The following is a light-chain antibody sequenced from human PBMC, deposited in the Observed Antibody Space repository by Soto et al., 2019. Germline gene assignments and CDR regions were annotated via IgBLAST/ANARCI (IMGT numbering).Light chain of an antibody. V-gene: IGKV4-1*01. J-gene: IGKJ1*01. CDR2: WAS. CDR3: QQFYTTPT. CDR1: QSILHSPNNKDA. Sequence: DIVMTQSPDSLAVSLGERATINCKSSQSILHSPNNKDALTWYQQKPGQPPKLHINWASTRESGVPDRFSGAGSGTDFSLTISRLQGGGWAVYYCQQFYTTPTFGQGTRVEIK.